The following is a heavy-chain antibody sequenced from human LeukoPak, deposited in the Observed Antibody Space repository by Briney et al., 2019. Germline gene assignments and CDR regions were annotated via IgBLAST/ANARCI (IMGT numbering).Heavy chain of an antibody. V-gene: IGHV4-38-2*02. D-gene: IGHD3-10*01. Sequence: SETLSLTCTVSGCSISSGYYWGWIRQPPGKGLEWIGSIYHSGSTYYNPSLKSRVTMSVDTSKNQFSLKLSSVTAADTAVYYCARDLIVPVAMTGSGSYSTDYWGQGTLVTVSS. J-gene: IGHJ4*02. CDR1: GCSISSGYY. CDR2: IYHSGST. CDR3: ARDLIVPVAMTGSGSYSTDY.